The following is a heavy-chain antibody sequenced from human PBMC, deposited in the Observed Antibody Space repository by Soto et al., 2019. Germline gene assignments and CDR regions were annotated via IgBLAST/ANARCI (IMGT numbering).Heavy chain of an antibody. D-gene: IGHD4-17*01. Sequence: QGLLIQSGAEVRRPGATVKIPCKASENTFTNFFFHWVRQAPGRSLEWLGMVNPTFGVTKYEPRFQGCFTMTGDTSTSAVFLEVRGLTSNDTALYFCARVTYSDYNFLDSWGHGTLVTVSS. CDR1: ENTFTNFF. V-gene: IGHV1-46*01. J-gene: IGHJ5*01. CDR3: ARVTYSDYNFLDS. CDR2: VNPTFGVT.